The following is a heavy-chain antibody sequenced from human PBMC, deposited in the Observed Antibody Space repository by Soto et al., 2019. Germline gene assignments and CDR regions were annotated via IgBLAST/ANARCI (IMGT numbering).Heavy chain of an antibody. J-gene: IGHJ6*02. CDR2: ISAYNGNT. CDR3: AGFPPGGLFEAYYCGMAV. CDR1: GYTFTSYG. Sequence: QVQLVQSGAEVKKPGASVKVSCKASGYTFTSYGISWVRQAPGQGLEWMGWISAYNGNTNYAQKLQGRVPRPKNTPRSTAYRELGGLISDDTAVYYCAGFPPGGLFEAYYCGMAVWGQGTTVPVPS. V-gene: IGHV1-18*04. D-gene: IGHD3-10*01.